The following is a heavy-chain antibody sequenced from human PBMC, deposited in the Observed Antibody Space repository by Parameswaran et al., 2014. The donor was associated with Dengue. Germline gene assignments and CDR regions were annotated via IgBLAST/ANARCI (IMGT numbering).Heavy chain of an antibody. CDR2: ISAYNGNT. J-gene: IGHJ5*02. Sequence: WVRQAPGQGLEWMGWISAYNGNTNYAQKLQGRVTMTTDTSTSTAYMELRSLRSDDTAVYYCARDGLAGVPGGWFDPWGQGTLVTVSS. V-gene: IGHV1-18*01. CDR3: ARDGLAGVPGGWFDP. D-gene: IGHD3/OR15-3a*01.